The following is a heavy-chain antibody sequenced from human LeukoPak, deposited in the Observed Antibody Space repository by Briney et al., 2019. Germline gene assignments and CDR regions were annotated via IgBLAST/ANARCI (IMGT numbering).Heavy chain of an antibody. V-gene: IGHV4-39*07. Sequence: XETLSLTCTVSGGSISSSSYYWGWVRQPPGRGLEWVGSIYYSGSTYYNPSLKSRVTISVDTSKNQFSLKLSSVTAADTAVYYCARDGPGRQQRDAFDIWGQGTMVTVSS. CDR2: IYYSGST. J-gene: IGHJ3*02. D-gene: IGHD6-13*01. CDR1: GGSISSSSYY. CDR3: ARDGPGRQQRDAFDI.